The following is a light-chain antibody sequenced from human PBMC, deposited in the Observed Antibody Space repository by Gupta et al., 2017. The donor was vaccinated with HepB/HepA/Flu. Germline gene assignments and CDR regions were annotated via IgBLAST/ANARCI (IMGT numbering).Light chain of an antibody. V-gene: IGKV1-39*01. CDR3: QQSDSIPLT. CDR1: QSISSY. Sequence: DIQMTQSPSSLSASVGDTVTITCRASQSISSYLHWFQQKPGKAPKLLIYAASSLQSGVPSRFSGSGSGTDFTLTISRLQPEDFATYYCQQSDSIPLTFGGGTQVEIK. J-gene: IGKJ4*01. CDR2: AAS.